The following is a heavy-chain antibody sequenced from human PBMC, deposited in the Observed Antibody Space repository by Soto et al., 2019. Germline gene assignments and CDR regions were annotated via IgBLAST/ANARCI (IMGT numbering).Heavy chain of an antibody. J-gene: IGHJ4*02. CDR1: GGSISSYY. V-gene: IGHV4-59*08. CDR2: IYYSGST. Sequence: TSETLSLTCTVSGGSISSYYWSWIRQPPGKGLEWIGYIYYSGSTNYNPSLKSRVTISVDTSKNQFSLKLSSVTAADTAVYYCARLEYGDYVATGGILDYWGQGTLVTVSS. D-gene: IGHD4-17*01. CDR3: ARLEYGDYVATGGILDY.